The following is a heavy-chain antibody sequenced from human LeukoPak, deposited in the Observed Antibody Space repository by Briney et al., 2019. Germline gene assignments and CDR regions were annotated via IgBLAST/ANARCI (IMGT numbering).Heavy chain of an antibody. Sequence: ASVKVSCKASGYTFTGYYMHWVRQAPGQGLEWMGWINPNSGGTNYAQKFQGRVTMTRDTSISTAYMELSRLRSDDTAVYYCARDRDGSSSWYPLYRYWGQGTLVTVSS. D-gene: IGHD6-13*01. CDR1: GYTFTGYY. V-gene: IGHV1-2*02. CDR3: ARDRDGSSSWYPLYRY. CDR2: INPNSGGT. J-gene: IGHJ4*02.